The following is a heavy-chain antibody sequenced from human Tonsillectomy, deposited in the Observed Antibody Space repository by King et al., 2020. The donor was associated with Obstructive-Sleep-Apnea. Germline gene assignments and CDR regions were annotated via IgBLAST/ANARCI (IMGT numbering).Heavy chain of an antibody. J-gene: IGHJ6*02. CDR3: ARSTKRGYSFMDV. CDR1: EFTFSDYY. CDR2: ISSHGSAI. Sequence: VQRVESGGGLVKPGGSLRLSCAASEFTFSDYYMSWIRQAPGRGLEWLSFISSHGSAIYYADSVKGRFTISRDDAKNSLYLQMNSLRAEDTAVYYCARSTKRGYSFMDVWGQGTTVTVSS. D-gene: IGHD5-18*01. V-gene: IGHV3-11*01.